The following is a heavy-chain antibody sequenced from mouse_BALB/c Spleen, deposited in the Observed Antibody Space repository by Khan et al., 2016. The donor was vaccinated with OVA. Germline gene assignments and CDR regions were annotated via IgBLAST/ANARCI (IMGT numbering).Heavy chain of an antibody. CDR2: IFPGSVST. V-gene: IGHV1-9*01. J-gene: IGHJ3*01. Sequence: QVQLKQSGGDLMKPGASVKISCKATGYTFSSYWIEWVKQRPGHGLEWIGQIFPGSVSTTYNEKFKGKATFTADTSSNTAYMQLSSLTSEDSAVYYCARGGYGGFAYWGQGTQVTVSA. CDR3: ARGGYGGFAY. CDR1: GYTFSSYW. D-gene: IGHD2-2*01.